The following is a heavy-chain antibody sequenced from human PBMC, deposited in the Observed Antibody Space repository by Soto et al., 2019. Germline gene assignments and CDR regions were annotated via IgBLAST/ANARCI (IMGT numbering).Heavy chain of an antibody. Sequence: ASVKVSCKASGYTFTSYGISWVRQAPGQGLEWMGWISAYNGNTNYAQKLQGRVTMTTDTSTSTAYMELRSLRSDDTAVYYCARVVSSVPAAMNYYYYMDVWGKGTTVTVSS. CDR1: GYTFTSYG. V-gene: IGHV1-18*01. CDR3: ARVVSSVPAAMNYYYYMDV. D-gene: IGHD2-2*01. CDR2: ISAYNGNT. J-gene: IGHJ6*03.